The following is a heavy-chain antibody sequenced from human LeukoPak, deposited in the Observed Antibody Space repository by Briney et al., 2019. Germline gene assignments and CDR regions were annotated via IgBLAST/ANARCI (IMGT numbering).Heavy chain of an antibody. CDR1: GFTFSSYS. Sequence: GGSLRLSCAASGFTFSSYSMNWVRQAPGKGLEWVSSISSSSSYIYYADSVKGRFTISRDNAKNSLYLQMNSLRAEDTAVYYRARVTISAGYDFWSGYSMGYFDYWGQGTLVTVSS. D-gene: IGHD3-3*01. V-gene: IGHV3-21*01. CDR2: ISSSSSYI. CDR3: ARVTISAGYDFWSGYSMGYFDY. J-gene: IGHJ4*02.